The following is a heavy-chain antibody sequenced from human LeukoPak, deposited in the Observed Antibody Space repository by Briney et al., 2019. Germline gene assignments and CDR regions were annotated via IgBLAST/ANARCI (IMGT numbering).Heavy chain of an antibody. V-gene: IGHV3-23*01. J-gene: IGHJ4*02. Sequence: GGSLRLSCAASGFTFSSYAMSWVRQAPGKGLEWVSTISGSGGSTYYADSVKGRFTISRDNSKNTLYLQMNSLRAEDTAVYYSAKDSVYCSSTSCYVYWGQGTLVTVSS. D-gene: IGHD2-2*01. CDR1: GFTFSSYA. CDR2: ISGSGGST. CDR3: AKDSVYCSSTSCYVY.